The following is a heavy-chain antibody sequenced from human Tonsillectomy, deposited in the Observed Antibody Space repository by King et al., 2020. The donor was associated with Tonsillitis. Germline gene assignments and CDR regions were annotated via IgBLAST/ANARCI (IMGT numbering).Heavy chain of an antibody. D-gene: IGHD1-1*01. J-gene: IGHJ6*03. V-gene: IGHV4-59*01. CDR3: ARAERAYYYYMDV. CDR2: IYYSGST. Sequence: QLQESGPGLVKPSETLSLTCTVSGGSISSYYWSWIRQPPGKGLEWIGNIYYSGSTNYNPSLKSRVTISVDTSRNQFSLKLSSVTAADTAVYYCARAERAYYYYMDVWGKGTTVTVSS. CDR1: GGSISSYY.